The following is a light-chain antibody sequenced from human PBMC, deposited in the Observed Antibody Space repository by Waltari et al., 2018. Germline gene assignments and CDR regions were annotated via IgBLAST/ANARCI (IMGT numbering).Light chain of an antibody. CDR1: QGISSY. CDR2: AAS. Sequence: AIRITQSPSSLSASTGDRVTITCRASQGISSYLAWYQQKPGKAQKVLIYAASNLQTGVPSRFSGTGSGTDFTLTISCLQSEDFAVYYCQQYHTNPATFGQGTKVEIK. J-gene: IGKJ1*01. V-gene: IGKV1-8*01. CDR3: QQYHTNPAT.